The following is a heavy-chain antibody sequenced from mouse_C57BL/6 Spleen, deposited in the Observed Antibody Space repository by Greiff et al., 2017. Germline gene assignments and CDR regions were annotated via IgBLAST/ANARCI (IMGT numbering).Heavy chain of an antibody. V-gene: IGHV5-16*01. CDR3: AREGHYDYDGHWYFDV. Sequence: EVQRVESEGGLVQPGSSMKLSCTASGFTFSDYYMAWVRQVPEKGLEWVANINYDGSSTYYLDSLKSRFIISRDNAKNILYLQMSSLKSEDTATYYCAREGHYDYDGHWYFDVWGTGTTVTVSS. J-gene: IGHJ1*03. D-gene: IGHD2-4*01. CDR2: INYDGSST. CDR1: GFTFSDYY.